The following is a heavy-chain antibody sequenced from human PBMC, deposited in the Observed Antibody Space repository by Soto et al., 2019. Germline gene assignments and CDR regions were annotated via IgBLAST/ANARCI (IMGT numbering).Heavy chain of an antibody. CDR3: AKDSLLWFRSPSDAFDI. J-gene: IGHJ3*02. CDR1: GFTFSSYA. D-gene: IGHD3-10*01. Sequence: GGSLRLSCAASGFTFSSYAMSWVRQAPGKGLEWVSAISGSGGSTYYADSVKGRFAISRDNSKNTLYLQMNSLRAEDTAVYYCAKDSLLWFRSPSDAFDIWGQGTMVTVSS. V-gene: IGHV3-23*01. CDR2: ISGSGGST.